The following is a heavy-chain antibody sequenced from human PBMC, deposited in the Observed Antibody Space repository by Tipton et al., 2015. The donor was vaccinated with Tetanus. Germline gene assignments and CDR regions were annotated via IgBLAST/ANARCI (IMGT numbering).Heavy chain of an antibody. CDR2: IYPGDSDT. D-gene: IGHD1/OR15-1a*01. CDR3: ARRRTNTNLFFWYES. Sequence: VQLVQSGGEVKKPGESLKISCKGSGYIFTNYWIGWVRQKPGKGLEWMGIIYPGDSDTRYSPSFQGQVTISVDKSINTAYLQWSSLKASDTAIYYCARRRTNTNLFFWYESWGQGTLVAVSS. V-gene: IGHV5-51*01. J-gene: IGHJ5*01. CDR1: GYIFTNYW.